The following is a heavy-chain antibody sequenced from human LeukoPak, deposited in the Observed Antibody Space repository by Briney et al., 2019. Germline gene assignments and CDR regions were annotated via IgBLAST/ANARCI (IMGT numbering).Heavy chain of an antibody. V-gene: IGHV3-33*06. D-gene: IGHD3-22*01. CDR3: AKGGAYYYDSSAYYRD. Sequence: GRSLRLSCAASGFTFSSYGMHWVRQAPGKGLEWVAVIWYDGSNKYYADSVKGRFTISRDNSKNTLYLQMNSLRAEDTAVYYCAKGGAYYYDSSAYYRDWGQGTLVTVSS. CDR1: GFTFSSYG. J-gene: IGHJ4*02. CDR2: IWYDGSNK.